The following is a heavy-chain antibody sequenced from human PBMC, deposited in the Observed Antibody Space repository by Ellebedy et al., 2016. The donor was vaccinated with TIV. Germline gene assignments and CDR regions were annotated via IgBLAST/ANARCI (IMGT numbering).Heavy chain of an antibody. CDR1: GFTFSSYG. Sequence: GGSLRLXXAASGFTFSSYGMHWVRQAPGKGLEWVAATAYDEGNKQYANSVKGRFTISRDNSKNTLYLQMISLRPEDTAVYFCAVGYCGTDCYYVQEWGQGTLVTVSS. V-gene: IGHV3-30*03. D-gene: IGHD2-21*02. CDR2: TAYDEGNK. J-gene: IGHJ1*01. CDR3: AVGYCGTDCYYVQE.